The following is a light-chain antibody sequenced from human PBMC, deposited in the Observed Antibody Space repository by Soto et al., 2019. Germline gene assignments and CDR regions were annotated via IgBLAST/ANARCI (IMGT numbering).Light chain of an antibody. V-gene: IGKV1-5*03. J-gene: IGKJ5*01. CDR2: KAS. Sequence: IQMTQSPSTLSASVGDRVTFTCRASESISDWLVWYHQKPGKAPKLLIYKASRLESGVPSRFSGSASGTEFTLTITSLQPDDFGTYYCQQYSTSSISFGLGTRLEIK. CDR1: ESISDW. CDR3: QQYSTSSIS.